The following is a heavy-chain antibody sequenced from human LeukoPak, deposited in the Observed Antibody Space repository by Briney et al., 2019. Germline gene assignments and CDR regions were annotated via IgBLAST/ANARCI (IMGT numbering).Heavy chain of an antibody. CDR3: GKERTLYYYYMDV. Sequence: GGSLRLSCAASGFTFSSYGMHWVRQAPGKGLEWVAFIRYDGSKKYYAYFVKGRSTTARDTSKNTLYMQMNSLRAEDTAVYYCGKERTLYYYYMDVWGKGTTVTVSS. V-gene: IGHV3-30*02. CDR1: GFTFSSYG. J-gene: IGHJ6*03. CDR2: IRYDGSKK. D-gene: IGHD2-2*01.